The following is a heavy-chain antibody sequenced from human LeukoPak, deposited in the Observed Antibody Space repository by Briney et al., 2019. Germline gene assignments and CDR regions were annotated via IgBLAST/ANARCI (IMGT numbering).Heavy chain of an antibody. CDR3: ARHGVLGLFDY. J-gene: IGHJ4*02. CDR2: IYYSGST. D-gene: IGHD3-10*02. Sequence: PSETLSLTCTVSNGSITSSSYFWGWIRQSPGKGLEWIGNIYYSGSTYYNPSLKSRVTISIDTSKNQFSLKLSSVTAADTDVYYCARHGVLGLFDYWGQGTLVTVSS. V-gene: IGHV4-39*01. CDR1: NGSITSSSYF.